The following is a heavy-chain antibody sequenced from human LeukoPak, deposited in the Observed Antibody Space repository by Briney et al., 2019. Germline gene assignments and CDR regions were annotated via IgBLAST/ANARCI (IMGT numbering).Heavy chain of an antibody. CDR1: GGSISSGDYY. CDR2: IYYSGST. J-gene: IGHJ4*02. CDR3: ARVARSNWNPYYFDY. D-gene: IGHD1-20*01. Sequence: PSETLSLTCTVSGGSISSGDYYWSWIRQPPGKGLEWIGYIYYSGSTYYNPSLKSRVTISVDTSKNQFSLKLSSVTAADTAVYYCARVARSNWNPYYFDYWGQGTLVTVSS. V-gene: IGHV4-30-4*01.